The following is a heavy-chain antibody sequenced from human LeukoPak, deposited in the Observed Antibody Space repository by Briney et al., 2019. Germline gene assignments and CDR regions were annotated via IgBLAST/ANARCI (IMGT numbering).Heavy chain of an antibody. D-gene: IGHD2-2*01. CDR1: GNYW. CDR2: INSDGSWT. CDR3: VSFYETY. J-gene: IGHJ4*02. V-gene: IGHV3-74*01. Sequence: PGGSLRLSCAASGNYWMHWVRQAPGKGLVWVSHINSDGSWTSYADSVKGRFTIPKDNAKNTVYLQMNNPRAEDTAVYYCVSFYETYWGRGTLVTVSS.